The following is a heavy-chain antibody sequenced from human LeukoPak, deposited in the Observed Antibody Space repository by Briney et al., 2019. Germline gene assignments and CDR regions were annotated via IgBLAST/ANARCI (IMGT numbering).Heavy chain of an antibody. CDR1: GGSIDSSSYY. V-gene: IGHV4-39*02. J-gene: IGHJ5*01. Sequence: SETLSLTCAVSGGSIDSSSYYWGWIRQPPGKGLGWIGSIFRTGSTYYSASLKSRVSISVDTSKNHIALKLTSVTASDTAVYFCARRVGSYGSGSLNYFDPWGQGILVSVS. D-gene: IGHD3-10*01. CDR3: ARRVGSYGSGSLNYFDP. CDR2: IFRTGST.